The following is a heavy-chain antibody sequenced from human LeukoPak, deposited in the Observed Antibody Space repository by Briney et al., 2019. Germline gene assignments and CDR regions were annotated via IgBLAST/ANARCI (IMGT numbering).Heavy chain of an antibody. D-gene: IGHD5/OR15-5a*01. V-gene: IGHV3-30*03. J-gene: IGHJ6*01. Sequence: GGSLRLSCAPSRFTLSSYGMHWVRQAPGEGLEWVAVISYDVSHKYSADPEKGRFTISRDNSKNTLYLQMNRLRTEDTAVYVCSASRLYDGDYYGLDVWGHGTTVTVSS. CDR3: SASRLYDGDYYGLDV. CDR1: RFTLSSYG. CDR2: ISYDVSHK.